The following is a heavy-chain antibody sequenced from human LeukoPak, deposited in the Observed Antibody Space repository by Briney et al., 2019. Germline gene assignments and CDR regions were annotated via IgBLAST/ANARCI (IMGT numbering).Heavy chain of an antibody. Sequence: ASVKVSCKASGYTFTGYYMHWVRQAPGQGLEWMGWINPNSGGTNYAQKSQGRVTMTRDTSISTAYMELSRLRSDDTAVYYCARGGLKAAAGRVFDYWGQGTLVTVSS. D-gene: IGHD6-13*01. CDR2: INPNSGGT. V-gene: IGHV1-2*02. CDR3: ARGGLKAAAGRVFDY. CDR1: GYTFTGYY. J-gene: IGHJ4*02.